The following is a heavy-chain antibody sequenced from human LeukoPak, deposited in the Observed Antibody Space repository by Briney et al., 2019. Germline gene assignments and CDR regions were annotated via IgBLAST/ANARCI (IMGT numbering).Heavy chain of an antibody. V-gene: IGHV3-33*01. CDR1: GFTFSSYG. Sequence: AGGSLGLSCAASGFTFSSYGMHWVRQAPGKGLEWVAVIWYDGSNKYYADSVKGRFTISRDNSKNTLYLQMNSLRAEDTAVYYCARDGTYYYDSSGYYAFFDYWGQGTLVTVSS. CDR3: ARDGTYYYDSSGYYAFFDY. D-gene: IGHD3-22*01. J-gene: IGHJ4*02. CDR2: IWYDGSNK.